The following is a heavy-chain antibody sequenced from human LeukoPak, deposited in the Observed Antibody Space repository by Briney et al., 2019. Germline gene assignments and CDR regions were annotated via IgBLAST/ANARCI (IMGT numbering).Heavy chain of an antibody. Sequence: GGSLRLSCAASGFTFSDYYISWIRQPPGKGLEWLSIVSSGGDITTYADSVKGRFTISRDNTRNLLFLQMNSLRAEDTAVYYCARDMDKLGDYYGMDVWGQGTTVVVSS. CDR1: GFTFSDYY. D-gene: IGHD3-16*01. V-gene: IGHV3-11*01. CDR2: VSSGGDIT. CDR3: ARDMDKLGDYYGMDV. J-gene: IGHJ6*02.